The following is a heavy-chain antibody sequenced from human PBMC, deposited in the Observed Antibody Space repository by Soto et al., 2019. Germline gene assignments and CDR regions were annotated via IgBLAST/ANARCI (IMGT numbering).Heavy chain of an antibody. CDR1: GFTFSSYA. CDR2: ISGSGGST. Sequence: PGGSLRLSCAASGFTFSSYAMSWVRQAPGKGLEWVSAISGSGGSTYYADSVKGRFTISRDNSKNTLYLHMNSLGAEDTAVYFCAKDNASTWYWYFDPWGQGTLVTVSS. D-gene: IGHD6-13*01. CDR3: AKDNASTWYWYFDP. J-gene: IGHJ5*02. V-gene: IGHV3-23*01.